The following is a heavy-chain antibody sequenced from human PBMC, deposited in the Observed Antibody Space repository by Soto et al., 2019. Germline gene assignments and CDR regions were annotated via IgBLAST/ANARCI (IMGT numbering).Heavy chain of an antibody. CDR3: AKDQYYYDSSGLNPDAFDI. D-gene: IGHD3-22*01. J-gene: IGHJ3*02. CDR1: GFTFSSYG. CDR2: ISYDGSNK. Sequence: QVQLVESGGGVAQPGRSLRLSCAASGFTFSSYGMNWVRQAPGKGLEWGAVISYDGSNKYNADSVKGRFTISRDNSKNTLYLQMNSLRAEDTAVYYCAKDQYYYDSSGLNPDAFDIWGQGTMVTVSS. V-gene: IGHV3-30*18.